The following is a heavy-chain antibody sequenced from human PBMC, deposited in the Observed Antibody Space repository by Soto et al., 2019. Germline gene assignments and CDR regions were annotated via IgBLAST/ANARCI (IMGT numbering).Heavy chain of an antibody. CDR1: GFTFSSYG. Sequence: GGSLRLSCAASGFTFSSYGMHWVRQAPGKGLEWVAVIWYDGSNKYYADSVKGRFTISRDNSKNTLYPQMNSLRAEDTAVYYCARGDWLLCYFDYWGQGTLVTVSS. V-gene: IGHV3-33*01. CDR2: IWYDGSNK. D-gene: IGHD3-3*01. CDR3: ARGDWLLCYFDY. J-gene: IGHJ4*02.